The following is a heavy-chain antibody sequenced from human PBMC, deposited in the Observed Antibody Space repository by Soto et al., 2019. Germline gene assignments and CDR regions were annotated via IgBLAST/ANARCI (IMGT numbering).Heavy chain of an antibody. CDR2: IWFDGSNK. Sequence: QEQLVESGGGVVQPGRSLRLSCAASGFTFSSYGMHWVRQAPGKGLEWVAVIWFDGSNKYHGGSVKGRFTISRDNSKDTLYLQMNSLRAEDTAVYYCARGVTDTLFAALDFWGQGTLVTVSS. V-gene: IGHV3-33*01. D-gene: IGHD2-15*01. CDR1: GFTFSSYG. J-gene: IGHJ4*02. CDR3: ARGVTDTLFAALDF.